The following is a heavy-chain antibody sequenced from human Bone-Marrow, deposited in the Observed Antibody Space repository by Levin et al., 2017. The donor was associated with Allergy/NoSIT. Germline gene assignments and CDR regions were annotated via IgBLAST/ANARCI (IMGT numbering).Heavy chain of an antibody. V-gene: IGHV3-23*01. CDR2: ISGSAGST. CDR3: AKGGRESGSGSYYKDYFDY. CDR1: GFSFSNCL. J-gene: IGHJ4*02. D-gene: IGHD3-10*01. Sequence: PGESLKISCAASGFSFSNCLMGWVRQAPGKGLEWVSVISGSAGSTNYADSVKGRFTISRDSSKNTLYLQMNSLRDEDTAVYYCAKGGRESGSGSYYKDYFDYWGQGTLVTVSS.